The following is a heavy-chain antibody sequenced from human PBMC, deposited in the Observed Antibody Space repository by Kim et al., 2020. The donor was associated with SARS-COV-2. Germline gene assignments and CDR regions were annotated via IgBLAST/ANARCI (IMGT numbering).Heavy chain of an antibody. D-gene: IGHD1-20*01. CDR3: ARGVTGRYYGMDV. CDR1: GGSISSSNW. CDR2: IYHSEST. Sequence: SETLSLTCAVSGGSISSSNWWSWVRQPPGKGLEWIGEIYHSESTNYNPSLKSRVTISVDKSKNQFSLKLSSVTAADTAVYYCARGVTGRYYGMDVWGQGTTVTVSS. V-gene: IGHV4-4*02. J-gene: IGHJ6*02.